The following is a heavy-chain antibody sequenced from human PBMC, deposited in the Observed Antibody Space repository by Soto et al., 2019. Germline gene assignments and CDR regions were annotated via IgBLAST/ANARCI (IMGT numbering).Heavy chain of an antibody. CDR1: GFTFSSYS. D-gene: IGHD3-10*01. CDR2: ISSSSSYI. CDR3: AKRGNMGRGVITPLGCNFDH. Sequence: EVQLVESGGGLVKPGGSLRLSCAASGFTFSSYSMNWVRQAPGKGLEWVSSISSSSSYIYYADSVKGRFTISRDNAKKLLYLEMNRPRGEGTGVYLWAKRGNMGRGVITPLGCNFDHLGQGNPVT. V-gene: IGHV3-21*01. J-gene: IGHJ4*02.